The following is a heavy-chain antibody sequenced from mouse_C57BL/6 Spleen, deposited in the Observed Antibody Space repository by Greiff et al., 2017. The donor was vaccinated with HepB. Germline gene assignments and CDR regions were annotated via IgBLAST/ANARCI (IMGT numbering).Heavy chain of an antibody. D-gene: IGHD1-1*01. CDR1: GFNIKDYY. CDR3: TKVTTGVSPDV. J-gene: IGHJ1*03. V-gene: IGHV14-1*01. Sequence: EVQLQQSGAELVRPGASVKLSCTASGFNIKDYYMHWVKQRPEQGLEWIGRIDPEDGDTEYAPKFQGKATMTADTSSNTAYLQLSSLTSEDTAVDYGTKVTTGVSPDVWGTGTTVTVSS. CDR2: IDPEDGDT.